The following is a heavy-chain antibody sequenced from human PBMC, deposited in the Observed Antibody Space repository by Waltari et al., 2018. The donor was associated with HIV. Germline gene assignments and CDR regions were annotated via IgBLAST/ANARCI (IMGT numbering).Heavy chain of an antibody. CDR1: GFTFSSYA. J-gene: IGHJ5*01. CDR2: IGGIGITA. V-gene: IGHV3-23*01. CDR3: AKGAFDMVVVSALDS. D-gene: IGHD2-21*01. Sequence: EVQLLESGGGLVQPGGSLRLSCAASGFTFSSYAMSWVREAPGQGLSWVSMIGGIGITAYSAYSVKGRVTISRDNAENTRDLQINSLRAEDTAVYYCAKGAFDMVVVSALDSWGHGTLVTVSS.